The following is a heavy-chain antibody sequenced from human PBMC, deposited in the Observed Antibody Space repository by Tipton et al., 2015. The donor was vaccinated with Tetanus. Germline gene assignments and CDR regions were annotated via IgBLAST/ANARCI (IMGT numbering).Heavy chain of an antibody. J-gene: IGHJ6*02. Sequence: QSGPEVKKPGASVKVSCKASGYTFTGYYMHWVRQAPGQGLEWMGWINPNSGGTNYAQKFQGRVTMTRNTSISTAYMELSRLRSDDTAVYYCATGVVVAATLYYYYGMDVWGQGTTVTVSS. D-gene: IGHD2-15*01. V-gene: IGHV1-2*02. CDR3: ATGVVVAATLYYYYGMDV. CDR1: GYTFTGYY. CDR2: INPNSGGT.